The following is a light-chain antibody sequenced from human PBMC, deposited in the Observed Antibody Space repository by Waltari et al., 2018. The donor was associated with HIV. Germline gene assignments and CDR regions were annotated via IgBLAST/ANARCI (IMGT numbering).Light chain of an antibody. CDR2: EVS. J-gene: IGLJ1*01. CDR3: SSYTTTSTLVV. CDR1: SSDVGGYNY. V-gene: IGLV2-14*01. Sequence: QSALTQPASVSGSPGQSITISCTGTSSDVGGYNYVSWYQQHPGKAPKLMIYEVSHRPSGVSNHFSGSKSGNTASLTISGLQADDEADYYCSSYTTTSTLVVFGTGTKVTVL.